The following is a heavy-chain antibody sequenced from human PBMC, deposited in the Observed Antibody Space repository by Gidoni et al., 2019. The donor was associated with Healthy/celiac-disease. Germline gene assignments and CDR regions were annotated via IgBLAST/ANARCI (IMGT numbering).Heavy chain of an antibody. J-gene: IGHJ4*02. V-gene: IGHV4-39*01. CDR2: IYYSGST. CDR1: GGSIISSIYY. D-gene: IGHD3-3*01. CDR3: ARGVYYDFWSGYYPKSYYYFDY. Sequence: GGSIISSIYYWGWNRQPPGKGLEWIGSIYYSGSTYYNPSLKSRVTISVDTSKNQFSLKLSSVTAADTAVYYCARGVYYDFWSGYYPKSYYYFDYWGQGTLVTVSS.